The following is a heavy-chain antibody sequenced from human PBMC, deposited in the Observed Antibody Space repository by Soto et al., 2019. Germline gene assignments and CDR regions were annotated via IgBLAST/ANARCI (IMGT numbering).Heavy chain of an antibody. CDR1: GVSISSGGYY. Sequence: QVQLQESGPGLVKPSQTLSLTCTVSGVSISSGGYYWSWIRQHPGKGLEWIGYIYYSGRTYYNPSLKNRVTISVDTSKNQISLKLSSGTAADTAVYYGAALQVANFDYWGQGTLVTVSS. J-gene: IGHJ4*02. CDR2: IYYSGRT. D-gene: IGHD5-12*01. V-gene: IGHV4-31*03. CDR3: AALQVANFDY.